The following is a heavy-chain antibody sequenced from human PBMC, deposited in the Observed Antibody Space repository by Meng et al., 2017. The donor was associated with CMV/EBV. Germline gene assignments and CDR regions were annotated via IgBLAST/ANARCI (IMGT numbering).Heavy chain of an antibody. CDR3: VRRRGANPNSCDWGGEELLDH. Sequence: GESLKISCQGSGYNFPYYWVGWARQVPGKGPEYMGMIYPGDFDTRYGPSFQGQVTISIDKSINTAYLQWSSLKASDNATYCYVRRRGANPNSCDWGGEELLDHWGQGTQVTVSS. CDR2: IYPGDFDT. D-gene: IGHD7-27*01. V-gene: IGHV5-51*01. CDR1: GYNFPYYW. J-gene: IGHJ4*01.